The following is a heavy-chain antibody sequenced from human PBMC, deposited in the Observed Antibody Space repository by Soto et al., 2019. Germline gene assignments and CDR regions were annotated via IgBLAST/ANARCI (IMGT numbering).Heavy chain of an antibody. CDR2: IKSKTDGGTT. D-gene: IGHD3-3*01. CDR3: TTVPTYYDFWSGYYMGGY. J-gene: IGHJ4*02. Sequence: EVQLVESGGGLVKPGGSLRLSCAASGFTFSNAWMNWVRQAPGKGLEWVGRIKSKTDGGTTDYAAPVKGRFTISRDDSKNTLYLQMNSLKTEDTAVYYCTTVPTYYDFWSGYYMGGYWGQGTLVTVSS. V-gene: IGHV3-15*07. CDR1: GFTFSNAW.